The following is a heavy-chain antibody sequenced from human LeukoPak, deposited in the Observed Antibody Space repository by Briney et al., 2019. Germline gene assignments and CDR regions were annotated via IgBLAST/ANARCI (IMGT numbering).Heavy chain of an antibody. D-gene: IGHD2-21*02. J-gene: IGHJ3*02. V-gene: IGHV1-2*02. CDR1: GYTFTGYY. Sequence: ASVKVSCKASGYTFTGYYMHWVRQAPGQGLEWMGWINPNSGGTNYAQKFQGRVTMTRDTSISTAYMELSRLRSDDTAVYYCARVILSRVTAFDIWGQGTMVTVSS. CDR2: INPNSGGT. CDR3: ARVILSRVTAFDI.